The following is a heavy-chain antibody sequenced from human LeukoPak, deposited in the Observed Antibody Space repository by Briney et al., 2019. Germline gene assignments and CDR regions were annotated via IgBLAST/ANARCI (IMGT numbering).Heavy chain of an antibody. CDR3: AKDFWCASAPLGTFDY. CDR2: ISGSGGST. V-gene: IGHV3-23*01. D-gene: IGHD3-3*01. J-gene: IGHJ4*02. CDR1: GFTFSSYA. Sequence: GGSLRLSCAASGFTFSSYAMSWVRQAPGKGRAWVSAISGSGGSTYYADSVKGRFTIPRDNSKNTLYQEMLSLRAEDTAVYYCAKDFWCASAPLGTFDYLGQGTLGPGSS.